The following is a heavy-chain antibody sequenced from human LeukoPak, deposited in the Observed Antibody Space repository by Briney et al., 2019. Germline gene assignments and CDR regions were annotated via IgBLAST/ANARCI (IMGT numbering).Heavy chain of an antibody. D-gene: IGHD6-6*01. J-gene: IGHJ5*02. CDR1: GDSISNSRHY. Sequence: PSETLSLTCTVSGDSISNSRHYWSWIRQPAGKGLEWIGYIYYSGSTNYNPSLKSRVTISVDTSKNQFSLKLSSVTAADTAVYYCARGVYEGGPNWFDPWGQGTLVTVSS. V-gene: IGHV4-61*10. CDR2: IYYSGST. CDR3: ARGVYEGGPNWFDP.